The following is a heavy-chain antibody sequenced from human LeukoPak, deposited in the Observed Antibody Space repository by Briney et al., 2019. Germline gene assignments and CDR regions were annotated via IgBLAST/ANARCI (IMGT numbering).Heavy chain of an antibody. D-gene: IGHD3-10*01. CDR1: GFTFSSYG. CDR2: ISYDGSNK. Sequence: GGSLRLSCAASGFTFSSYGMHWVRQAPGKGLEWVAVISYDGSNKYYADSVKGRFTNSRDNSKNTLYLQMNSLRAEDTAVYYCAKSFLGYYYGSGSYPTDPAYDYWGQGTLVTVSS. J-gene: IGHJ4*02. V-gene: IGHV3-30*18. CDR3: AKSFLGYYYGSGSYPTDPAYDY.